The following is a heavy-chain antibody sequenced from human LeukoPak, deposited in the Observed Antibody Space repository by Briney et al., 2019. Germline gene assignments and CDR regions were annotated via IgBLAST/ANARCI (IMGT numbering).Heavy chain of an antibody. J-gene: IGHJ4*02. CDR2: ISGNGGST. V-gene: IGHV3-23*01. CDR3: AKETPDSSSWTDFDY. D-gene: IGHD6-13*01. Sequence: GGSLRLSCAASGFTFSSYGMSWVRQAPGKGLEWVSAISGNGGSTYYADSVKGRFAISRDTSKNTLYLQMNSLRAEDTAVYYCAKETPDSSSWTDFDYWGQGTLVTVSS. CDR1: GFTFSSYG.